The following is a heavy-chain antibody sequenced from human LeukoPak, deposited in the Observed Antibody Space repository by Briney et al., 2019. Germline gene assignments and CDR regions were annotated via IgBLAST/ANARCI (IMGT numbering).Heavy chain of an antibody. CDR1: GGSISSYY. V-gene: IGHV4-4*07. CDR3: ARVDYSGSGMDV. D-gene: IGHD3-10*01. Sequence: SETLSFTCTVSGGSISSYYWSWIRQRAGKGLEWIGRIYSSGGTNFNPSLKSRVTMSVDAPKNQFSLKLSSVTAADTAVYYCARVDYSGSGMDVWGQGTTVTVSS. CDR2: IYSSGGT. J-gene: IGHJ6*02.